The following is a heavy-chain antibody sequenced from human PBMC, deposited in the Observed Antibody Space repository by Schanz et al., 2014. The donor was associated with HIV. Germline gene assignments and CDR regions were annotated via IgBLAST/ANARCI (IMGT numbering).Heavy chain of an antibody. CDR2: INTNGGGT. Sequence: QAQLVQSGAEVKKPGASVKVSCKASGYSFTSNFIHWVRQAPGQGLQWMGVINTNGGGTSDTLQGRVTITRDTSTSTVYMQLSSLRSDDTAVYYCARSETIAARPVWDFDLWGRGTLVTVSS. CDR3: ARSETIAARPVWDFDL. V-gene: IGHV1-46*01. CDR1: GYSFTSNF. J-gene: IGHJ2*01. D-gene: IGHD6-6*01.